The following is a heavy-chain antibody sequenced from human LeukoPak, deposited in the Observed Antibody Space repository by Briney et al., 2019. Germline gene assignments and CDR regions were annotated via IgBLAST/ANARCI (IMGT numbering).Heavy chain of an antibody. CDR2: IYSDGSST. Sequence: PGGSLRLSCAASGFTFSSYWMHWVRQAPGKGLVWVSRIYSDGSSTNYADSVKGRFTISTDNAKNTLYLQMNSLRAEDTAAYYCARGEYCSGGSCYSAAFDIWGQGTMVTVSS. J-gene: IGHJ3*02. D-gene: IGHD2-15*01. CDR3: ARGEYCSGGSCYSAAFDI. V-gene: IGHV3-74*01. CDR1: GFTFSSYW.